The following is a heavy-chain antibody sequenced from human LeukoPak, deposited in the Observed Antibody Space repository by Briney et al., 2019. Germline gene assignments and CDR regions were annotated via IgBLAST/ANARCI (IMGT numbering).Heavy chain of an antibody. CDR3: VRVGDYVWGSYRNIYFDY. CDR2: INHSGST. J-gene: IGHJ4*02. D-gene: IGHD3-16*02. V-gene: IGHV4-34*01. Sequence: SETLSLTCAVYGGSFSGYYWSWIRQPPGKGLEWIGEINHSGSTNYNPSLKSRVTISVDTSKNQFSLKLSSVTAADTAVYYCVRVGDYVWGSYRNIYFDYWGQGTLVTVSS. CDR1: GGSFSGYY.